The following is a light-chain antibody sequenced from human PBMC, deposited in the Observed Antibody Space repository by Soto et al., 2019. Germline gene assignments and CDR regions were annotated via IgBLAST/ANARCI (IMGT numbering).Light chain of an antibody. J-gene: IGLJ1*01. CDR2: EVS. Sequence: LTQPASVSGSPGQSITISCTGTSSDVGGYNYVSWYQQHPGKAPKLMIYEVSNRPSGVSNRFSGSKSGNTASLTISGLQAEDEADYYCSPYTSSSTVVFGTGTKVTVL. V-gene: IGLV2-14*01. CDR1: SSDVGGYNY. CDR3: SPYTSSSTVV.